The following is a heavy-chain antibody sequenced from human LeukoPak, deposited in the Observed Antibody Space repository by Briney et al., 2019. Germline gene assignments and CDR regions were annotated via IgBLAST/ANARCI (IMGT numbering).Heavy chain of an antibody. CDR2: ISYDGSNK. Sequence: PGGSLRLSCAASGFTFSSYGMHWVRQAPGKGLEWVAVISYDGSNKYYADSVKGRFTISRDNSKNTLYLQMNSLRAEDTAVYYCAKDEDVGVPAAMPNWSDPWGQGTLVTVSS. V-gene: IGHV3-30*18. D-gene: IGHD2-2*01. J-gene: IGHJ5*02. CDR1: GFTFSSYG. CDR3: AKDEDVGVPAAMPNWSDP.